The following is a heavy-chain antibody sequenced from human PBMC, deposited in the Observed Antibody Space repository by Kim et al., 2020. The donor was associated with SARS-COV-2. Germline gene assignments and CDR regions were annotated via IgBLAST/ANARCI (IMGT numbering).Heavy chain of an antibody. D-gene: IGHD2-2*01. V-gene: IGHV4-39*07. CDR3: ARDYCSSTSCYEGYNWFDP. CDR2: IYYSGST. J-gene: IGHJ5*02. CDR1: GGSISSSSYY. Sequence: SETLSLTCTVSGGSISSSSYYWGWIRQPPGKGLEWIGSIYYSGSTYYNPSLKSRVTISVDTSKNQFSLKLSSVTAADTAVYYCARDYCSSTSCYEGYNWFDPWGQGTLVTVSS.